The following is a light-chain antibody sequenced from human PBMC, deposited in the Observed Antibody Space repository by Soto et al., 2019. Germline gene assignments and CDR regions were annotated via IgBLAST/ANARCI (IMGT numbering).Light chain of an antibody. CDR1: QSISNW. J-gene: IGKJ1*01. CDR2: DAS. V-gene: IGKV1-5*01. CDR3: QHYNSYSEA. Sequence: DIQMTQSPSTLSASIGDRFTITCRASQSISNWLAWLQQKPGKAPNLLISDASSLERGVPSRFSGSGSGTEFTLTISSLQPDDFATYYCQHYNSYSEAFGQGTKV.